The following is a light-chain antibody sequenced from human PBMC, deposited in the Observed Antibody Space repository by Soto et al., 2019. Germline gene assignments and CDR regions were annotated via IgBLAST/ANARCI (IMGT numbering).Light chain of an antibody. Sequence: QSVLTQPPSASGTPGQRVTISCSGSSSNIGSNPVNWYQQFPETAPKLLIYTSTQRPSGVPDRFSGSKSGTSASLAISGLQSEDEADYYCAACDDRLIGGVFGGGTKLTVL. J-gene: IGLJ3*02. CDR2: TST. CDR1: SSNIGSNP. V-gene: IGLV1-44*01. CDR3: AACDDRLIGGV.